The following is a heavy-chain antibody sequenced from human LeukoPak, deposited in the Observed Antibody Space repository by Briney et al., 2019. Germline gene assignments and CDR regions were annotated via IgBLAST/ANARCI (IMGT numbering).Heavy chain of an antibody. V-gene: IGHV4-30-4*01. CDR1: GGSFSSGDYF. CDR2: IYYSGST. Sequence: SETLSLTCTVSGGSFSSGDYFWSWIRQPPGKGLEWIGYIYYSGSTYYNPSLKSRVTISVDTSKSQFSLRLNSVTAADTAVYYCARVRGGSYGDYGMDVWGQGTTVTVSS. J-gene: IGHJ6*02. D-gene: IGHD1-26*01. CDR3: ARVRGGSYGDYGMDV.